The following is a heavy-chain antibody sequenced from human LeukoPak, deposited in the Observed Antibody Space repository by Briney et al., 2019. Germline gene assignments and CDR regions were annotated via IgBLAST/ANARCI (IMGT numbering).Heavy chain of an antibody. D-gene: IGHD3-10*01. CDR2: ISGSGGST. J-gene: IGHJ4*02. Sequence: GSLRLSCAASGFTFSSYAMSWVRQAPGKGLEWVSAISGSGGSTYYADSVKGRFTISRDNSKNTLYLQMNSLRAEDTAVYYCAVLNSMVRGVDYWGQGTLVTASS. CDR3: AVLNSMVRGVDY. V-gene: IGHV3-23*01. CDR1: GFTFSSYA.